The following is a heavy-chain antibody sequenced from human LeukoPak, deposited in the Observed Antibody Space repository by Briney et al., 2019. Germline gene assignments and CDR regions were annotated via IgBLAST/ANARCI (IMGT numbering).Heavy chain of an antibody. CDR3: ATTIQRATIHNFDY. V-gene: IGHV1-18*01. CDR1: GYSFTSYG. J-gene: IGHJ4*02. D-gene: IGHD5-12*01. CDR2: ISGYNGNT. Sequence: GASVKVSCKASGYSFTSYGISWVRQAPGQGLEWMGWISGYNGNTNYAQKFQGRVTMTTDTSTSTAYMELSSLRSEDTAVYYCATTIQRATIHNFDYWGQGTLVTVSS.